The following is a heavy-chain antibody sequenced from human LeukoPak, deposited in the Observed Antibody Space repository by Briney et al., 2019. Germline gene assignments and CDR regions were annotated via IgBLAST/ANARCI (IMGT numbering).Heavy chain of an antibody. CDR1: GGSISSYY. Sequence: SETLSLTCTVSGGSISSYYWSWIRQPAGKGLEWIGRIYTSGSTNYNPSLKSRVTMSVDTSKNQFSLKLSSVTAADTAVYYCARDLHPRLTGYFDYWGQGTVVTVSS. CDR2: IYTSGST. CDR3: ARDLHPRLTGYFDY. D-gene: IGHD3-16*01. J-gene: IGHJ4*02. V-gene: IGHV4-4*07.